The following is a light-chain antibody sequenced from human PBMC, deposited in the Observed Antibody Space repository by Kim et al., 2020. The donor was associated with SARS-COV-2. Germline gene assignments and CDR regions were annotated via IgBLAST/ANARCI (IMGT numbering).Light chain of an antibody. J-gene: IGKJ2*01. Sequence: EIVLTQSPVTLSLSPGERASLSCRASQSVSGYLAGYQQKPGQAPRLLIYDVSTRAAGIPDRFSGSGSGTDFTLTISSLEPEDFAVYYCQQRSNWPPMYTFGQGTKLEI. CDR3: QQRSNWPPMYT. V-gene: IGKV3-11*01. CDR1: QSVSGY. CDR2: DVS.